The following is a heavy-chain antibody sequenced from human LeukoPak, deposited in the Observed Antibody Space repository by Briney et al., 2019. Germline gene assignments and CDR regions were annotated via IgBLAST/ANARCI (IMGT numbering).Heavy chain of an antibody. CDR2: IYYSGST. Sequence: SETLSLTCTVSGGSISSSSYYWGWIRQPPGKGLEWIGSIYYSGSTYYNPSLKSRVTISVDTSKNQFSLKLSSVTAADTAVYSWTMINYCCSYYYRNYYYYMDVWGKGTTVTVSS. CDR3: TMINYCCSYYYRNYYYYMDV. CDR1: GGSISSSSYY. J-gene: IGHJ6*03. V-gene: IGHV4-39*07. D-gene: IGHD2-2*01.